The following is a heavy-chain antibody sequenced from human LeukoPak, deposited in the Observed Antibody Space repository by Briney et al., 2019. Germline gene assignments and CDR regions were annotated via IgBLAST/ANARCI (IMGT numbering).Heavy chain of an antibody. Sequence: ASVKVSCKASGYSFPSYGISWVRQAPGQGLEWMAWISPYNGNTNYAQKLQGRLTLTTDTSTSTAYMELRSLRSDDTAIYYCARGTVVPAAGPGRYDHYVMDVWGQGTTVTVSS. D-gene: IGHD2-2*01. CDR1: GYSFPSYG. CDR3: ARGTVVPAAGPGRYDHYVMDV. J-gene: IGHJ6*02. CDR2: ISPYNGNT. V-gene: IGHV1-18*01.